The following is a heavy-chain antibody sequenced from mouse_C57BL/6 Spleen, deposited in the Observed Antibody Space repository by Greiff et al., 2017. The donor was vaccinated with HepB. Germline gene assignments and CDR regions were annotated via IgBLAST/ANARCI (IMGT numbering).Heavy chain of an antibody. CDR1: GYAFSSYW. J-gene: IGHJ1*03. V-gene: IGHV1-80*01. CDR2: IYPGDGDT. CDR3: ARLPRDWYFDV. Sequence: QVQLKESGAELVKPGASVKISCKASGYAFSSYWMNWVKQRPGKGLEWIGQIYPGDGDTNYNGKFKGKATLTADKSSSTAYMQLSSLTSEDSAVYCCARLPRDWYFDVWGTGTTVTVSS.